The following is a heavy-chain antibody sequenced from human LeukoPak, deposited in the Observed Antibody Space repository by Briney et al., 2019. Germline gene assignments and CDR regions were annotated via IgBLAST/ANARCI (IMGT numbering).Heavy chain of an antibody. J-gene: IGHJ4*02. CDR2: IYYSGST. D-gene: IGHD1-20*01. CDR3: ARSHGITGTIKVLDY. Sequence: PSETLSLTCTVSGGSISSGGYYWSWIRQHPGKGLEWIGYIYYSGSTYYNPSLKSRVTISVDTSKNQFSLKLSSVTAADTAVYYCARSHGITGTIKVLDYWGQGTLVTVSS. V-gene: IGHV4-31*03. CDR1: GGSISSGGYY.